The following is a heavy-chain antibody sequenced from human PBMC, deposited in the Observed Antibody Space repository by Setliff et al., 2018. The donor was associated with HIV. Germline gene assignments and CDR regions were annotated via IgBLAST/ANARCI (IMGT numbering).Heavy chain of an antibody. CDR3: VSNWGNF. CDR2: ITSSGYV. D-gene: IGHD7-27*01. Sequence: GESLKISCAASGFTVSSNYMNWVRQAPGKGLEWVSSITSSGYVYYADSLKGRFTVSRDDAKNSLYLQMNSLRDEDTALYYCVSNWGNFWGQGTLVTVSS. V-gene: IGHV3-21*01. J-gene: IGHJ4*02. CDR1: GFTVSSNY.